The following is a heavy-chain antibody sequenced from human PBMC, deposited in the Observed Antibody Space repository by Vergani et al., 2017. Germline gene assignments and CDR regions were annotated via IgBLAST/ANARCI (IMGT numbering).Heavy chain of an antibody. CDR2: INSDGSST. Sequence: EVQLVESGGGLVQPGGSLRLSCAASGFTFSSYWMHWVRQAPGKGLVWVSRINSDGSSTSYADSVKGRFTISRDNAKNTLYLQMNSLRAEDTAVYYCARLRSWTVYSNSRGYMDVWGKGTTVTVSS. CDR1: GFTFSSYW. D-gene: IGHD4-11*01. CDR3: ARLRSWTVYSNSRGYMDV. J-gene: IGHJ6*03. V-gene: IGHV3-74*01.